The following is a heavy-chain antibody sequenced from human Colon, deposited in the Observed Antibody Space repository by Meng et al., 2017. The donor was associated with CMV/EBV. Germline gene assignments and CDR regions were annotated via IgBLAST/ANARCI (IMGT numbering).Heavy chain of an antibody. CDR2: IYYSGST. Sequence: SETLSLTCTVSGGSISSSSYYWGWIRQPPGKGLEWIGSIYYSGSTYYNPSLKSRVTISVDTSKNQFSLKPSSVTAADTAVYYCAREGVIAKEFDYWGQGTLVTVSS. J-gene: IGHJ4*02. V-gene: IGHV4-39*07. CDR3: AREGVIAKEFDY. CDR1: GGSISSSSYY. D-gene: IGHD2-21*01.